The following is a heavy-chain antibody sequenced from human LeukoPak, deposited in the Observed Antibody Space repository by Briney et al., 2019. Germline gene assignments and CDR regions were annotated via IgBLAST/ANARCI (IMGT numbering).Heavy chain of an antibody. Sequence: SETLSLTCAVYGGSFSGYYWSWIRQPPGKGLEWIGYIYYSGSTNYNPSLKSRVTISVDTSKNQFSLKLSSVTAADTAVYYCARQYYDILTGYYNFDYWGQGTLVTVSS. V-gene: IGHV4-59*08. CDR3: ARQYYDILTGYYNFDY. CDR1: GGSFSGYY. CDR2: IYYSGST. D-gene: IGHD3-9*01. J-gene: IGHJ4*02.